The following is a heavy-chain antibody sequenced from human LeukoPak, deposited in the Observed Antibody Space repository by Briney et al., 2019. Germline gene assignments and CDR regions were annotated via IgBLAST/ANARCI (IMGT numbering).Heavy chain of an antibody. CDR2: IGTAGDT. CDR1: GFTFDDYA. CDR3: ARGGFGGFNWFDP. Sequence: GGSLRLSCAASGFTFDDYAMHWVRQAPGKGLEWVSAIGTAGDTYYPGSVKGRFTISRENAKNSLYLQMNSLRAGDTAVYYCARGGFGGFNWFDPWGQGTLVTVSS. D-gene: IGHD4-23*01. J-gene: IGHJ5*02. V-gene: IGHV3-13*01.